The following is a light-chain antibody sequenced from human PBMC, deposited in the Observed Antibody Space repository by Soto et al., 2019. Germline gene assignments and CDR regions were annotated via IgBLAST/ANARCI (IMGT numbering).Light chain of an antibody. J-gene: IGKJ5*01. V-gene: IGKV3-11*01. CDR1: QSVDIY. Sequence: EVLLTQSPATLSLSRWERATLSCRASQSVDIYLAWFQQKPGQAPRLLIYDASNRATGIPARFSGSGSGTDFTLTISSLESEDFAVYYCQQRKYWPPITFGQGTRLEIK. CDR2: DAS. CDR3: QQRKYWPPIT.